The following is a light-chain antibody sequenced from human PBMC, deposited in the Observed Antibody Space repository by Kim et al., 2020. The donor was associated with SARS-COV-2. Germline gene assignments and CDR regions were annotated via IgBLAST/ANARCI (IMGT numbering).Light chain of an antibody. V-gene: IGKV3-20*01. Sequence: TPGERATLSCRSSQSVSSSHVAWYQQKPGQAPRLLMYDASTRATGIPDRFSGSGSGTDFTLTISRLEPEDFAVYFCQQHGTSPWTFGPGTKVDIK. CDR3: QQHGTSPWT. CDR1: QSVSSSH. J-gene: IGKJ1*01. CDR2: DAS.